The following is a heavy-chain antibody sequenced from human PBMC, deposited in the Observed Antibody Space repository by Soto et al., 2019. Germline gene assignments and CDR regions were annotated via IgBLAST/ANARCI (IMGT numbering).Heavy chain of an antibody. CDR3: ARGPGGSPYCGGDCYLDYYGMDV. V-gene: IGHV1-69*13. CDR1: GGTFSSYA. J-gene: IGHJ6*02. D-gene: IGHD2-21*02. Sequence: AVKVSCKASGGTFSSYAISWVRQAPGQGLEWMGGIIPIFGTANYAQKFQGRVTITADESTSTAYMELSSLRSEDTAVYYCARGPGGSPYCGGDCYLDYYGMDVWGQGTTVTVYS. CDR2: IIPIFGTA.